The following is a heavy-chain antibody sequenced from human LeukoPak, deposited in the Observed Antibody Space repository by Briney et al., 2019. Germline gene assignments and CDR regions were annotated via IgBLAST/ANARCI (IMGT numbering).Heavy chain of an antibody. Sequence: GGSLRLSCAASGFTFDDYTMHWVRQAPGKGLEWVSLISWDGGSTYYADSVKGRFTISRDNSKNSLYLQMNSLRTEDTALYYCAKDIYCSSTSCSGYYGMDVWGQGTTVTVSS. CDR2: ISWDGGST. V-gene: IGHV3-43*01. D-gene: IGHD2-2*01. J-gene: IGHJ6*02. CDR1: GFTFDDYT. CDR3: AKDIYCSSTSCSGYYGMDV.